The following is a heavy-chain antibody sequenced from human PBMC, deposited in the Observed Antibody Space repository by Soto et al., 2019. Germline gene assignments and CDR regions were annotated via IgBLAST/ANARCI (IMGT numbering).Heavy chain of an antibody. D-gene: IGHD6-19*01. Sequence: QITLKESGPTLVKPTHTLTLTCTFSGFSLSSTRMAVGWIRQPPGKALEWLALIYWDDDKRYSPFLKSRLTIAKDTSKNQVVLTMSNMDPGDTARYYCAHIVVAGLGYYFDYWGQGTLVTVSS. CDR1: GFSLSSTRMA. CDR3: AHIVVAGLGYYFDY. J-gene: IGHJ4*02. CDR2: IYWDDDK. V-gene: IGHV2-5*02.